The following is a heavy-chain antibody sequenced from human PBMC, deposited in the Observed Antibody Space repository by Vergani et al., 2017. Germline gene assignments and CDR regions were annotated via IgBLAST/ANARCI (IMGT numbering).Heavy chain of an antibody. V-gene: IGHV3-33*01. D-gene: IGHD2-21*02. CDR3: AXYMRDSTDGLPDS. CDR2: TWYDGNNK. Sequence: QVQLVESGGGVVQPGRSLRLSCAASGFTFNQYGMHWVRQAPGKGLEWVAVTWYDGNNKQYADSVKGRFTISRDNSKSTMYLQMNSLRDEDTGVYYCAXYMRDSTDGLPDSWGPGTLVIVSS. CDR1: GFTFNQYG. J-gene: IGHJ4*02.